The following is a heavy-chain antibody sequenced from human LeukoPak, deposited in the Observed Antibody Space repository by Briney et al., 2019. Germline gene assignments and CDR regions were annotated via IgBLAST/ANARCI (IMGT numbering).Heavy chain of an antibody. CDR1: GFTFSSYA. CDR3: AKDYSIVVVTAIADY. V-gene: IGHV3-23*01. Sequence: PGGSLRLSCSASGFTFSSYAMHWVRQAPGKGLEWVSGITGSGSSTYYADSVRGRFTISRDDSKNTLYLQMNSLRAEDTAVYYCAKDYSIVVVTAIADYWGQGTLVTVSS. D-gene: IGHD2-21*02. J-gene: IGHJ4*02. CDR2: ITGSGSST.